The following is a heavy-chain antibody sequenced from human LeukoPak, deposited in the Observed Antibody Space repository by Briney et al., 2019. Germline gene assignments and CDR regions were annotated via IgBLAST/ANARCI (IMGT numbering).Heavy chain of an antibody. CDR2: IKEDGSEK. Sequence: GGSLRLSCAASGFTFSSYWMSWVRQAPGKGLEWVANIKEDGSEKYYVDSVKGRFTISRDNTKNSLYLQMNSLRAEDTAVYYCGGDVGVFDIWGKGKMVTVSS. V-gene: IGHV3-7*03. D-gene: IGHD2-8*01. CDR3: GGDVGVFDI. J-gene: IGHJ3*02. CDR1: GFTFSSYW.